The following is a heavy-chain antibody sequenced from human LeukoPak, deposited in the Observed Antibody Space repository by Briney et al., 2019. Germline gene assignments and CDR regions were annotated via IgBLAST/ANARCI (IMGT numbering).Heavy chain of an antibody. CDR3: ARRSLRMGFNY. CDR2: IYYSGST. V-gene: IGHV4-59*12. D-gene: IGHD2-8*01. Sequence: SETLSLTCTVSGGSISSYYWSWIRQPPGKGLEWIGYIYYSGSTNYNPSLKSRVTISVDTSKNQFSLKLSSVTAADTAVYYCARRSLRMGFNYWGQGTLVTVSS. CDR1: GGSISSYY. J-gene: IGHJ4*02.